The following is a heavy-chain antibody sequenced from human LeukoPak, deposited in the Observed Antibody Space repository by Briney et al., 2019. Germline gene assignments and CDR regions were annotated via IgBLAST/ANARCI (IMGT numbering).Heavy chain of an antibody. D-gene: IGHD4-23*01. CDR1: GGSISSSSYY. V-gene: IGHV4-39*01. CDR2: IYYSGST. J-gene: IGHJ6*03. Sequence: SETLSLTCTVSGGSISSSSYYWGWIRQPPGKGLEWIGSIYYSGSTYYDPSLKSRVTISVDTSKNQFSLKLSSETAADTAVYYCARQVGGDYYYYYMDVWGKGTTVTVSS. CDR3: ARQVGGDYYYYYMDV.